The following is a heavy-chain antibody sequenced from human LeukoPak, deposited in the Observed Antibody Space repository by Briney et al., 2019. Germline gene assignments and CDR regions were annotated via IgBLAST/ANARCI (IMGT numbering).Heavy chain of an antibody. CDR1: TFSFSSYS. J-gene: IGHJ5*02. V-gene: IGHV3-21*01. D-gene: IGHD3-22*01. CDR3: AKGLYYKDRSGYPA. CDR2: ISSGITYI. Sequence: PGGSLRLSCAASTFSFSSYSMNWVRQAPGRGLEWVSSISSGITYIYYADSVKGRFTISRDNSKNSLYLQMNSLRVENTAVYYCAKGLYYKDRSGYPAWGQGTLVTISS.